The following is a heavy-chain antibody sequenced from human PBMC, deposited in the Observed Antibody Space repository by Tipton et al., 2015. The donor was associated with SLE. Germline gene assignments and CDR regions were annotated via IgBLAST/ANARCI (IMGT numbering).Heavy chain of an antibody. CDR1: GGSFSGYY. V-gene: IGHV4-34*01. D-gene: IGHD1-26*01. CDR3: ARGGVIVGAGGYFDY. CDR2: INHSGST. J-gene: IGHJ4*02. Sequence: AGLVKPSETLSLTCAVYGGSFSGYYWSWIRQPPGKGLEWIGEINHSGSTNYNPSLKSRVTISVDTSKNQFSLKLSSVTAADTAVYYCARGGVIVGAGGYFDYWGQGTLVTVSS.